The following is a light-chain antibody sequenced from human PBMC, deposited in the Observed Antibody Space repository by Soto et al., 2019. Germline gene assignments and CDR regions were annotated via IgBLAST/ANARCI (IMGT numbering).Light chain of an antibody. Sequence: DIHMTQSPSTVSASVGDTVTITCRASQPVDPWLAWHQQKPGKAPRVLIYKTSDLENGVPSRFSGSRSGTDYTLTISGLQPDDFATYYCQQYYRRETFGPGTRMEV. CDR3: QQYYRRET. CDR2: KTS. CDR1: QPVDPW. V-gene: IGKV1-5*03. J-gene: IGKJ1*01.